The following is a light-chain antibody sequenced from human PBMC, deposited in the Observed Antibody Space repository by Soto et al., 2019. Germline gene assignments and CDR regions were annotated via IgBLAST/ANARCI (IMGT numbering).Light chain of an antibody. J-gene: IGKJ1*01. CDR2: DAS. CDR3: QHYNSYSEA. V-gene: IGKV3D-15*01. CDR1: QSLTRN. Sequence: EIVMTQSPGTLSVSPGERVTLSCRASQSLTRNLAWYQHKPGQSPRLLIYDASNRATGIPARFSGSGSGTDFTLTISSLEPEDFAVYYCQHYNSYSEAFGQGTKVDIK.